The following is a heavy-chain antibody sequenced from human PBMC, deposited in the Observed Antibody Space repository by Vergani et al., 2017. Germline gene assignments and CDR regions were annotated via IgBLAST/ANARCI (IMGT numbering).Heavy chain of an antibody. CDR1: GGSISSYY. J-gene: IGHJ6*03. D-gene: IGHD3-16*01. CDR2: IYYSGST. CDR3: AREVWGNDYYYYYMDV. V-gene: IGHV4-59*01. Sequence: QVQLQESGPGLVKPSETLSLTCTVSGGSISSYYWSWIRQPPGKGLEWIGYIYYSGSTNYKPSLKSRVTISVDTSKNQFSLNLSSVTAADTAVYYCAREVWGNDYYYYYMDVWGKGTTVTVSS.